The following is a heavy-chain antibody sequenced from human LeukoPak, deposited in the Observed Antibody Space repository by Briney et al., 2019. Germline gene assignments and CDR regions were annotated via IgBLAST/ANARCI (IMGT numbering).Heavy chain of an antibody. V-gene: IGHV4-4*08. D-gene: IGHD3-3*01. Sequence: SETLSLTCTVSGGSISSYYWSWIRQPPGKGLEWIGYIYYSGSTNYNPSLKSRVTISVDTSKNQFSPKLSSVTAADTAVYYCARDPSDFDAFDIWGQGTMVTVSS. CDR3: ARDPSDFDAFDI. CDR2: IYYSGST. J-gene: IGHJ3*02. CDR1: GGSISSYY.